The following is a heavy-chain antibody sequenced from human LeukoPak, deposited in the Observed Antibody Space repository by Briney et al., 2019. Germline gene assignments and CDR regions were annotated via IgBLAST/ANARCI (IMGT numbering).Heavy chain of an antibody. CDR2: IYYSGST. J-gene: IGHJ6*03. CDR3: AREEIAAAGRYYYYYMDV. V-gene: IGHV4-59*01. Sequence: SETLSLTCTVSGGSISSYYWSWIRQPPGKGLEWIGYIYYSGSTNYNPSLKSRVTISVDTSKNQFSLKLSSVTAADTAVYYCAREEIAAAGRYYYYYMDVWGKGTTVTVSS. D-gene: IGHD6-13*01. CDR1: GGSISSYY.